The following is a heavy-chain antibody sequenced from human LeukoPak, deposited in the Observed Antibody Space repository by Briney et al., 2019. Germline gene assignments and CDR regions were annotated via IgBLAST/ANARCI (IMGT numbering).Heavy chain of an antibody. D-gene: IGHD3-10*01. Sequence: PGGSLRLSCTVSGFTVSSNSMNWVRQAPGKGLEWVSYISSSGSTIYYADSVKGRFTISRDNAKNSLYLQMNSLRAEDTAVYYCARDSRGYYGSGSYYNDLAYWGQGTLVTVSS. J-gene: IGHJ4*02. CDR1: GFTVSSNS. CDR3: ARDSRGYYGSGSYYNDLAY. V-gene: IGHV3-48*04. CDR2: ISSSGSTI.